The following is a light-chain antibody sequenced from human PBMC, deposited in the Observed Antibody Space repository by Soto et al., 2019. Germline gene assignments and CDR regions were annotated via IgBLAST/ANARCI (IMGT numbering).Light chain of an antibody. J-gene: IGLJ1*01. CDR1: SSNIGSNT. CDR3: AAWVDSLNGYV. Sequence: QSVLTQPPSASGTPGQRVTISCSGSSSNIGSNTVNWYQQLPGTAPKLLIYSNNQRPSGVPDRFSGSKSGTSASLAISGLQSEDEADYYCAAWVDSLNGYVFGPGTKVTVL. V-gene: IGLV1-44*01. CDR2: SNN.